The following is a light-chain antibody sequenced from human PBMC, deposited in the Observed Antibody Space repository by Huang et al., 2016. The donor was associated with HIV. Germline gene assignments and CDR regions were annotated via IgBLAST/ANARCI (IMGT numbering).Light chain of an antibody. CDR3: MQALQTPLFT. CDR2: LGS. Sequence: DIVMTQSPLSLPVTLGEPASISCRSSQSLLHSNGYNYLDWYLQKPGQSPHLLIYLGSNRAAGVPDRFNGSGSGTDFTLKISRVEAEDVGVYYCMQALQTPLFTFGPGTKVDIK. CDR1: QSLLHSNGYNY. V-gene: IGKV2-28*01. J-gene: IGKJ3*01.